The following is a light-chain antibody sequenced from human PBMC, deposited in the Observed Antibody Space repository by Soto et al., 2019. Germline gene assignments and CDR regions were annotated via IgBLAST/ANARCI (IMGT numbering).Light chain of an antibody. CDR1: QGVRNE. Sequence: AIQMTQSPSSLSASVGDRVTITCRASQGVRNELAWYQQRPGKAPNLLIYASSTLQSGVPSRFSGSGSGTDFTLTINNLQPDDVATYYCLQDYAYPRTFGQGTKVEIK. V-gene: IGKV1-6*01. CDR3: LQDYAYPRT. J-gene: IGKJ1*01. CDR2: ASS.